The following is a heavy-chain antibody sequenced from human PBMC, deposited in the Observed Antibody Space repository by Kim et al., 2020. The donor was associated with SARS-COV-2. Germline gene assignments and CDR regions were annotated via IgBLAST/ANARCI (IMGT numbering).Heavy chain of an antibody. CDR1: GINFSDYY. Sequence: GGSLRLSCEASGINFSDYYMSWIRQAPGKGLEWVSYISSSGSYTKYADSLKGRFTISRDNAENSLYLEMNRLSADDTAVYYCARVPVGASSWYYFDSWG. D-gene: IGHD6-13*01. CDR2: ISSSGSYT. V-gene: IGHV3-11*05. J-gene: IGHJ4*01. CDR3: ARVPVGASSWYYFDS.